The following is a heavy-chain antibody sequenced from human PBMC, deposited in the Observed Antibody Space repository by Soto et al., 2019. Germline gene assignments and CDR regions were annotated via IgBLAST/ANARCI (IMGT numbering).Heavy chain of an antibody. V-gene: IGHV3-11*01. J-gene: IGHJ4*02. CDR2: ISSRGTSI. CDR3: ARSWGYISYFEF. CDR1: GFAFSDYY. D-gene: IGHD5-18*01. Sequence: LGLSCAASGFAFSDYYMTWIRQAPGQGLEWLSSISSRGTSISYADSVKGRFTISRDNIENSLFLHMNSLRAEDTAVYYCARSWGYISYFEFGDPGDLVKVSS.